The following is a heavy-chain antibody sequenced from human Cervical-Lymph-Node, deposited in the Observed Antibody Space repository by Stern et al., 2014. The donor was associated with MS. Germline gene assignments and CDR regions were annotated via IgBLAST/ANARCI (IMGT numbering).Heavy chain of an antibody. CDR3: ARAVAVAGTREFDY. J-gene: IGHJ4*02. CDR1: GGSISSSSYY. D-gene: IGHD6-19*01. Sequence: QEQLQESGPGLVKPSETLSLTCSVSGGSISSSSYYWGWILQPPGKGLEWIGSIFYSGTTYYNPSLQSRLTMSVAPSKNRFSLSLTLGTAADTAVYYCARAVAVAGTREFDYWGQGSLVTVSS. V-gene: IGHV4-39*02. CDR2: IFYSGTT.